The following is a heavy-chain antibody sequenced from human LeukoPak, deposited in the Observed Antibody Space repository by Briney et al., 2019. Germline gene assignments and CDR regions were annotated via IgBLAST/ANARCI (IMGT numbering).Heavy chain of an antibody. Sequence: PSETLSLTCTVSGGSISSGGYYWSWIRQHPGKGLEWIGYIYYSGSTYYNPSLKSRVTISVDTSKNQFSLKLSSVTAADTAVYYCARAERRVLYDSRSAFDIWGQGTMVTVSS. CDR3: ARAERRVLYDSRSAFDI. V-gene: IGHV4-31*03. CDR1: GGSISSGGYY. CDR2: IYYSGST. D-gene: IGHD3-22*01. J-gene: IGHJ3*02.